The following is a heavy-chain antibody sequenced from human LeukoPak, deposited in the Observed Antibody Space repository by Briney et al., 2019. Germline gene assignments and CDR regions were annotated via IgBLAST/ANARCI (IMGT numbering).Heavy chain of an antibody. V-gene: IGHV3-48*03. Sequence: QTAGSLRLSCAASGFTFSSYEMNWVRQAPGKGLEWVSYISSSGSTIYYADSVKGRFTISRDNDKNSLYLQMNSLRAEDTAVYYCASLSLQWLGNPHYWGQGTLVTVSS. CDR1: GFTFSSYE. CDR2: ISSSGSTI. D-gene: IGHD6-19*01. CDR3: ASLSLQWLGNPHY. J-gene: IGHJ4*02.